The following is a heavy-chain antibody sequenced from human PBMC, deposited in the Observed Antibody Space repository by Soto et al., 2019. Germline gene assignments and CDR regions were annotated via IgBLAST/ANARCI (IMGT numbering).Heavy chain of an antibody. D-gene: IGHD3-16*01. CDR2: IPPGGSP. CDR1: GGSFSSHS. V-gene: IGHV4-34*01. CDR3: AAYYVGNIITDY. Sequence: PSETLSLTCSMYGGSFSSHSISWVRQPPGKELEWIGEIPPGGSPNYNPSLKSRGTISGAMSTNQFSLELNSLTAADTAVYSLAAYYVGNIITDYWGGGTEDTVPS. J-gene: IGHJ4*02.